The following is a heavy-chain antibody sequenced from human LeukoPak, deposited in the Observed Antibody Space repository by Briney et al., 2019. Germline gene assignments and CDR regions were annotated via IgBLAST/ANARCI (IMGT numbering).Heavy chain of an antibody. Sequence: QPGGSLRLSCVASGFTFSTYWMTWVRQAPGKGLEWVANIRGDGSRTYYVDSAKGRFTISRDNAKNSLYLQLNSLRADDTALYYCARDGNYFTTYYYDVFDVWGQGTMVTVSP. J-gene: IGHJ3*01. CDR3: ARDGNYFTTYYYDVFDV. D-gene: IGHD2/OR15-2a*01. CDR1: GFTFSTYW. CDR2: IRGDGSRT. V-gene: IGHV3-7*01.